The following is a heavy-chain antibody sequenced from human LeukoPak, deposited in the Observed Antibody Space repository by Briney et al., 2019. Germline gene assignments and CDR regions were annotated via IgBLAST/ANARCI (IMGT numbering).Heavy chain of an antibody. CDR3: ARVGSYPGIYYYGMDV. J-gene: IGHJ6*04. Sequence: PAETLSLTCTVSGGSISSGGYYWSWIRQHPGKGLEWIGYIYYSGSTYYNPSLKSRVTISVDTSKHQFSLKLSSVTAADTAVYYCARVGSYPGIYYYGMDVWGKGTTVTVSS. D-gene: IGHD3-10*01. CDR1: GGSISSGGYY. CDR2: IYYSGST. V-gene: IGHV4-31*03.